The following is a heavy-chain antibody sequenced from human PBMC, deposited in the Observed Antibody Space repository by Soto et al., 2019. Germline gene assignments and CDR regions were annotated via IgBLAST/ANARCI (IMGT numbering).Heavy chain of an antibody. CDR3: VRTIVGATKGGWFDP. D-gene: IGHD1-26*01. J-gene: IGHJ5*02. Sequence: LRLSCTASGFTFSSYTMSWVRQAPGKGLEWVSSFSGRDATTYYADSVKGRFTISRDNSKNTLYLQMNSLRAEDTALYFCVRTIVGATKGGWFDPWGQGALVTVSS. CDR2: FSGRDATT. V-gene: IGHV3-23*01. CDR1: GFTFSSYT.